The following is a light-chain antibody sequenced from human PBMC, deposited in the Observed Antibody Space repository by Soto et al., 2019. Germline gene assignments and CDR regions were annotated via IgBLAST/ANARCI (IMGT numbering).Light chain of an antibody. V-gene: IGKV3-11*01. CDR2: DAS. CDR1: QSVSSS. Sequence: EVVLTQSPATLSLSPGERATLSCRANQSVSSSLAWYQQKPGQAPRLLIFDASTRATGIPARFSGSGSETDFTLTISSLEPEDFAVYYCQQRSVWPPSITFGQGTRLEIK. CDR3: QQRSVWPPSIT. J-gene: IGKJ5*01.